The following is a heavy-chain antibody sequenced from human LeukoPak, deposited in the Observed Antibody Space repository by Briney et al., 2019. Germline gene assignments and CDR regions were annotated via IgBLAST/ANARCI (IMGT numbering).Heavy chain of an antibody. CDR2: IHYSGTT. V-gene: IGHV4-59*11. Sequence: PSKTLSLTCSVSGDSISSHYWTWIRQPPGKGLEWIEYIHYSGTTNYNPSLKSRITTSLDTSKNQFSLKLNSVTAADTAVYYCARGGWSLDYWGQGTLVTVSS. CDR3: ARGGWSLDY. J-gene: IGHJ4*02. D-gene: IGHD6-19*01. CDR1: GDSISSHY.